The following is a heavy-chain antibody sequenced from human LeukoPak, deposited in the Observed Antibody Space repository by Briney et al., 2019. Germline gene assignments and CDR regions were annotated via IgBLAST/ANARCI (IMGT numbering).Heavy chain of an antibody. Sequence: GGSLRLSCEASGFTFSSYGMSWVRQAPGKGLEWVSAISGNGGDTFYANSVKGRFTISRDSSKNTMYLQMNSLRVEDTAMYYCGRDVGPWGQGTLVTVSS. J-gene: IGHJ5*02. CDR2: ISGNGGDT. CDR3: GRDVGP. V-gene: IGHV3-23*01. CDR1: GFTFSSYG.